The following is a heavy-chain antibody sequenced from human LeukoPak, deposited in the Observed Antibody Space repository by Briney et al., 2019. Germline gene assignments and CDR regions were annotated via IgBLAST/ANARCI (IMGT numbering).Heavy chain of an antibody. CDR2: IWYDGSNK. CDR1: GFTFSSYG. V-gene: IGHV3-33*01. D-gene: IGHD6-13*01. Sequence: GGSLRLSCAASGFTFSSYGMHWVRQAPGKGLEWVAVIWYDGSNKYYADSVRGRFTISRDNSKNTLYLQMNSLRAEDTAVYYCARSGIAAAGPFDYWGQGTLVTVS. CDR3: ARSGIAAAGPFDY. J-gene: IGHJ4*02.